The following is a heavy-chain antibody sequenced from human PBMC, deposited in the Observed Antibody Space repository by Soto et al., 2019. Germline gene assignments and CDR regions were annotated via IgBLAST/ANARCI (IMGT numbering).Heavy chain of an antibody. CDR2: INHSGST. Sequence: SSETLSLTCPVYAGSFSGYYWSWIRQTPGKGLEWIGEINHSGSTNYNPSLKSRVTISVDTSKNQFSLKLSSVTAADTAVYYCERGGLLWFGNYYYGMDVWGQGTKVTVSS. D-gene: IGHD3-10*01. V-gene: IGHV4-34*01. CDR3: ERGGLLWFGNYYYGMDV. CDR1: AGSFSGYY. J-gene: IGHJ6*02.